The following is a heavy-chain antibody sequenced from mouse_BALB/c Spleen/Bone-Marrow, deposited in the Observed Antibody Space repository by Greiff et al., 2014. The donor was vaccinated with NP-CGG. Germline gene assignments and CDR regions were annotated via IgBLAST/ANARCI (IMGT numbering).Heavy chain of an antibody. D-gene: IGHD2-1*01. CDR3: ARIDYGNYC. J-gene: IGHJ2*02. V-gene: IGHV1-54*01. CDR1: GYAFTNYL. CDR2: INPGSGGT. Sequence: VQLQQSGAELVRPGTSVKVSCKASGYAFTNYLIEWVKQRPGQGLEWIGVINPGSGGTNYNEKFKGKATLTADKSSSTAYMQLSSLTSDDSAVDFCARIDYGNYCWGQGTSLTVSS.